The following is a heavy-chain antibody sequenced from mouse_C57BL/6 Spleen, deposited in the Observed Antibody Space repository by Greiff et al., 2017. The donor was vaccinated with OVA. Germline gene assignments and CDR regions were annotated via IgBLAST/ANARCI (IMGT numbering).Heavy chain of an antibody. J-gene: IGHJ4*01. V-gene: IGHV10-1*01. CDR3: VRGGWLRNYYAMDY. D-gene: IGHD2-2*01. Sequence: EVQGVESGGGLVQPKGSLKLSCAASGFSFNTYAMNWVRQAPGKGLEWVARIRSKSNNYATYYADSVKDRFTISSDDSESMLYLQMNNLKTEDTAMYYCVRGGWLRNYYAMDYWGQGTSVTVSS. CDR1: GFSFNTYA. CDR2: IRSKSNNYAT.